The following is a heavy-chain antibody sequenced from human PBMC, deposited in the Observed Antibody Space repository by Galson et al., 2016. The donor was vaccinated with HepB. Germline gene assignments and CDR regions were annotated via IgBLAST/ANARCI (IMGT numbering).Heavy chain of an antibody. CDR1: GFTFDSYA. Sequence: SLRLSCAASGFTFDSYAMSWVRQAPGKGLEWVSAITASGHNTYYIGSVKGRFTISRDSFKNTLYLQMSSLRVEDTAVYYCAKVGRFWADNGMDGWGQGTTVIVSS. D-gene: IGHD3-3*01. CDR3: AKVGRFWADNGMDG. J-gene: IGHJ6*02. V-gene: IGHV3-23*01. CDR2: ITASGHNT.